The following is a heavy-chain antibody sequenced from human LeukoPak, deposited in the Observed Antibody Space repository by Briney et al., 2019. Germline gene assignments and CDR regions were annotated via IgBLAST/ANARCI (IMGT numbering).Heavy chain of an antibody. V-gene: IGHV1-2*02. J-gene: IGHJ4*02. CDR1: GYTFTGYY. CDR3: ARGEEASLEEITIFGVVIPYDY. D-gene: IGHD3-3*01. CDR2: INPNSGGT. Sequence: ASVKVSCKASGYTFTGYYMHWVRQAPGQGLEWMGWINPNSGGTNYAQKFQGRVTMNRDTSISTAYMELSRLRSDDTAVYYCARGEEASLEEITIFGVVIPYDYWGQGTLVTVSS.